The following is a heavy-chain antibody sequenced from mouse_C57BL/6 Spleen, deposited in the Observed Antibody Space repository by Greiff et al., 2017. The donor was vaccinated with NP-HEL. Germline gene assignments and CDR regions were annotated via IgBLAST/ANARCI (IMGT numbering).Heavy chain of an antibody. CDR2: INPNNGGT. Sequence: EVQLQQSGPELVKPGASVKIPCKASGYTFTDYSMDWVKQSHGKSLERIGDINPNNGGTIYNQKFKGKSTLTVVKSSSTAYMELRSLTSEDTPVYYGARSRDYASSYSCYAMDYWSQGTSVTDSS. V-gene: IGHV1-18*01. CDR1: GYTFTDYS. J-gene: IGHJ4*01. D-gene: IGHD1-1*01. CDR3: ARSRDYASSYSCYAMDY.